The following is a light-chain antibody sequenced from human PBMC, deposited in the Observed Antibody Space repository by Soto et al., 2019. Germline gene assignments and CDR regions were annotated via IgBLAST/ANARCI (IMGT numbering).Light chain of an antibody. J-gene: IGKJ1*01. CDR2: AAS. CDR1: QDISND. CDR3: LQDYNYPRT. V-gene: IGKV1-6*01. Sequence: ITCRTSQDISNDLDWYQQKPGKAPKLLIYAASRLQSGVPSRFSGSGSGADFTLTISSLQPEDFATYYCLQDYNYPRTFGQGTKVDIK.